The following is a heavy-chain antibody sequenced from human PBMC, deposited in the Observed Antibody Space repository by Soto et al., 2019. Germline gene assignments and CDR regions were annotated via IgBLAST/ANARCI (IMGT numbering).Heavy chain of an antibody. CDR2: ISDSGATT. D-gene: IGHD6-19*01. V-gene: IGHV3-23*01. CDR3: AKEDTSSGSLDY. CDR1: GFPFGENA. J-gene: IGHJ4*02. Sequence: SLRLSCAASGFPFGENAMSWVRQAPGKGLEWVSGISDSGATTYYADSVRGRFTISRDNSKNTLYLQMKSLRAEDSASYYCAKEDTSSGSLDYWGQGALVTVSS.